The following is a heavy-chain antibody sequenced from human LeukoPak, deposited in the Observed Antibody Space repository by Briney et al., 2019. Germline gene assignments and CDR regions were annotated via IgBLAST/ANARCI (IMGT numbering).Heavy chain of an antibody. CDR3: ARSPLGIAPFDY. V-gene: IGHV3-72*01. Sequence: GGSLRLSCAASGFTFSDHHMDWVRQAPGEGLEWVARIRNKANRYTTEYAASVKGRLTISRDDSENSLYLQMDSLKTEDTAVYYCARSPLGIAPFDYWGQGTLVTVSS. J-gene: IGHJ4*02. CDR1: GFTFSDHH. CDR2: IRNKANRYTT. D-gene: IGHD7-27*01.